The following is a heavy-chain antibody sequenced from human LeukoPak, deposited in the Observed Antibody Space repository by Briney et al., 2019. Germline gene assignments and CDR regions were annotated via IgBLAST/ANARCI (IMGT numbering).Heavy chain of an antibody. V-gene: IGHV1-69*06. CDR2: IIPIFGTA. D-gene: IGHD4-17*01. CDR1: GGTFSSYA. CDR3: ARGHGDYAYYGY. J-gene: IGHJ4*02. Sequence: SVKISCKASGGTFSSYAISWVRQAPGQGLEWMGGIIPIFGTANYAQKFQGRVTITADKSTSTAYMELSSLRSEDTAVYYCARGHGDYAYYGYWGQGTLVTVSS.